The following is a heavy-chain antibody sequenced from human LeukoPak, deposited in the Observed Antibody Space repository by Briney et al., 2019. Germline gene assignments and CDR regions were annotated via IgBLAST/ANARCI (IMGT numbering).Heavy chain of an antibody. CDR1: GYSFTNYW. V-gene: IGHV5-51*01. CDR2: IYPGDSDV. CDR3: AGRESSGSIDY. Sequence: GESLKISCKGSGYSFTNYWIGWVRPVPGKGLEWMGIIYPGDSDVRYSPSFQSQVTISADKSISTAYLQWSSLKASDTAMYYCAGRESSGSIDYWGQGTLVTVSS. D-gene: IGHD3-22*01. J-gene: IGHJ4*02.